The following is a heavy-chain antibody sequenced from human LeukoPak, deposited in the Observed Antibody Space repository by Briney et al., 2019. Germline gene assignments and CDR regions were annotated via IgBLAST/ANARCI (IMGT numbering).Heavy chain of an antibody. CDR1: GGSINTRSYY. V-gene: IGHV4-39*02. Sequence: GSLRLSCSVSGGSINTRSYYWGWIRQPPGKGLEWIGSIYYGGLTYYNPSLKSQVTLSADTSRNHFFLKVNSLTAADTSVYYCARLPILGVVDYWGQGILVTVSS. CDR2: IYYGGLT. CDR3: ARLPILGVVDY. D-gene: IGHD1-26*01. J-gene: IGHJ4*02.